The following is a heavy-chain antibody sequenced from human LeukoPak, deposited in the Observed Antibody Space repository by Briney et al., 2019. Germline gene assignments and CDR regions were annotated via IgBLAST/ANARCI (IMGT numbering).Heavy chain of an antibody. CDR2: ISGSGGST. Sequence: GGSLRLSCAASGFTFSSYAMSWVRQAPGKGLEWVSAISGSGGSTYYADPVKGRFTISRDHSKNTLYLQMNSLRAEDTAVYYCAKVDWYYYGPGSYYNTNYWGQGTLVTVSS. CDR1: GFTFSSYA. CDR3: AKVDWYYYGPGSYYNTNY. V-gene: IGHV3-23*01. D-gene: IGHD3-10*01. J-gene: IGHJ4*02.